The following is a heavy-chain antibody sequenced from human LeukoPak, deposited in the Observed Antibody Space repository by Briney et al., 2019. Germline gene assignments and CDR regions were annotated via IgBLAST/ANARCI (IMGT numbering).Heavy chain of an antibody. V-gene: IGHV1-69*04. CDR2: IIPILGIA. CDR1: GGTFSSYA. D-gene: IGHD5-12*01. CDR3: ARGDSGYDWNYFDY. J-gene: IGHJ4*02. Sequence: GASVTVSCKASGGTFSSYAISWVRQAPGQGLEWMGRIIPILGIANYAQKFQGRVTITADKSTSTAYMELSSLRSEDTAVYYCARGDSGYDWNYFDYWGQGTLVTVSS.